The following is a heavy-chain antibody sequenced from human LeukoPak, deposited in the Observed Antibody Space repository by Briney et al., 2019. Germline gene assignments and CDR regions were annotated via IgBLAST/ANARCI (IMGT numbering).Heavy chain of an antibody. D-gene: IGHD3-22*01. CDR1: GFTFGSSW. Sequence: GGSLRLSCAASGFTFGSSWMHWVCQAPEKGLEWVADIKCDGSEKYYVDSVKGRLTISRDNAKNSLYLQVNSLRAEDMTVYYCVRGEAITMIVVVITINYWGRGTLVTVSS. J-gene: IGHJ4*02. CDR2: IKCDGSEK. CDR3: VRGEAITMIVVVITINY. V-gene: IGHV3-52*01.